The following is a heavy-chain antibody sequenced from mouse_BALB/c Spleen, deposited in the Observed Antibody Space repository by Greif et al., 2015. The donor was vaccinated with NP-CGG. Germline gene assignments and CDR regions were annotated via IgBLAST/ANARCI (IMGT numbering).Heavy chain of an antibody. J-gene: IGHJ2*01. Sequence: DVHLVESGGGLVQPGGSRKLSCAASGFTFSSFGMHWVRQAPEKGLEWVAYISSGSSTIYYADTVKGRFTISRDNPKNTLFLQMTSLRSEDTAMYYCARGDQYGNYGYWGQGTTLTVSS. CDR1: GFTFSSFG. CDR2: ISSGSSTI. V-gene: IGHV5-17*02. D-gene: IGHD2-1*01. CDR3: ARGDQYGNYGY.